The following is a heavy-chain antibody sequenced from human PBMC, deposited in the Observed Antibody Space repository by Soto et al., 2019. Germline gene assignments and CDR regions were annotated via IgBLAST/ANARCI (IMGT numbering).Heavy chain of an antibody. CDR1: GFTFRNYG. J-gene: IGHJ2*01. CDR3: ARDRNWGSGNWHLDL. Sequence: QVQLVESGGGVVQPGRSLRLSCAASGFTFRNYGMHWVRQAPGKGLEWLAVIWYDGSKALYIDSVRGRFTVSRDNSKKTMTLQMNGLRVEDTAVYYCARDRNWGSGNWHLDLWGRGTLVSVSS. D-gene: IGHD3-10*01. V-gene: IGHV3-33*01. CDR2: IWYDGSKA.